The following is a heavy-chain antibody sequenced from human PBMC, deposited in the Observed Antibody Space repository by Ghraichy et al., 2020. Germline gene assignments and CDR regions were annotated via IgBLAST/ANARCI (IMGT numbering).Heavy chain of an antibody. CDR1: GFSLSHARLG. V-gene: IGHV2-26*01. CDR2: IFSNDEE. J-gene: IGHJ6*03. CDR3: ARTRVTVFREVGGPQHYHFYMDV. Sequence: SGPTLVKPTETLTLTCTVSGFSLSHARLGVSWIRQPPGKALEWLAHIFSNDEESHTTSLKSRLTISKHTSKSQVVLTLTNVDPVDTGTYFCARTRVTVFREVGGPQHYHFYMDVWGKGTTVTVSS. D-gene: IGHD3-3*01.